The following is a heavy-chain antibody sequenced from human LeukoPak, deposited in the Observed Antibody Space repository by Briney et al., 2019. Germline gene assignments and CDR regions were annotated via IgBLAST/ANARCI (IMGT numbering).Heavy chain of an antibody. Sequence: GGSLRLSCAASGFTFSSYWMHWVRQAPGKGLVWVSRVSTDGNIISYADSVKGRFTISRDNAKNTVYLQMNSLTAEDTAVYYCVRDRTTVTLFDSWGQGTLVTVSS. CDR3: VRDRTTVTLFDS. V-gene: IGHV3-74*01. CDR1: GFTFSSYW. J-gene: IGHJ4*02. D-gene: IGHD4-17*01. CDR2: VSTDGNII.